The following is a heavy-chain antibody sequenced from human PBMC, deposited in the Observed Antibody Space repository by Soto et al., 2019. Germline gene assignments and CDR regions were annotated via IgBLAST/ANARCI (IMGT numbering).Heavy chain of an antibody. V-gene: IGHV3-64*01. CDR2: IRSNGGST. J-gene: IGHJ2*01. CDR3: ARVGGGGDCCSDWYFNL. CDR1: GFTFSSYA. D-gene: IGHD2-21*02. Sequence: EVQLVESGGGLVQPGGSLRLSCASSGFTFSSYAMHWVRQAPGKGLEYVSAIRSNGGSTYYASSVKGRFTISRDNSKNTLYLRMGSLRTADMAVYYCARVGGGGDCCSDWYFNLWGRGTLVTVSS.